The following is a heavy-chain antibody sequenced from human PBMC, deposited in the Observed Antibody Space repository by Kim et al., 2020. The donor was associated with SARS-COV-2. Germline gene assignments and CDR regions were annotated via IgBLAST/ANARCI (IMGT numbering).Heavy chain of an antibody. J-gene: IGHJ1*01. Sequence: KFYADPVKGRFTITRDNSKNTLYLQMNSLRAEDTAVYYCARGARIWWFQHWGQGTLVTVSS. V-gene: IGHV3-33*01. CDR2: K. D-gene: IGHD2-8*02. CDR3: ARGARIWWFQH.